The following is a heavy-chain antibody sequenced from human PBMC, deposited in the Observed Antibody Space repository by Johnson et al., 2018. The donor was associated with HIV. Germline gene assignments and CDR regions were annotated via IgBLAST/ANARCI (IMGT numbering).Heavy chain of an antibody. CDR3: AKVWDYYGSGSAFDI. CDR1: AFTFSSYG. CDR2: IRYDGTNK. V-gene: IGHV3-30*02. D-gene: IGHD3-10*01. J-gene: IGHJ3*02. Sequence: QMQLVESGGGVVQPGGSLRLSCAASAFTFSSYGMHWVRQAPGKGLEWVAFIRYDGTNKYYADSVKGRFTISRDNSKNTLYLQMNSLRAEDTAVYYCAKVWDYYGSGSAFDIWGQGTMVTVSS.